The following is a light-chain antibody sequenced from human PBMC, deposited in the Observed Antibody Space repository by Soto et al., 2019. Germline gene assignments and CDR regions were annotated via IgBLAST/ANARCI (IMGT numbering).Light chain of an antibody. Sequence: EIVLTQSPGTLSLSPGERATLSCRASQSVSSTYLDWYQQKPGQAPRLLIYGASSRATGIPDRFSGSGSGTDFTLTISRLAPEDFAVYYCQQYESAPLTFGGGTKVEIK. V-gene: IGKV3-20*01. CDR1: QSVSSTY. J-gene: IGKJ4*01. CDR3: QQYESAPLT. CDR2: GAS.